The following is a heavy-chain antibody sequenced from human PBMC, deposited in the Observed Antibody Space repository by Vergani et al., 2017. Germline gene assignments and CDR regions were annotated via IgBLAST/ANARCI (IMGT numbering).Heavy chain of an antibody. D-gene: IGHD1-1*01. CDR2: ISYDGTQK. J-gene: IGHJ1*01. Sequence: QVQLVESGGGVVQPGRSLRLSCAASGFTFNQYGMHWVRQAPGKGLEWVAVISYDGTQKYYADSVKGRFTISRDNSKSTLYLQMNSLRTEGTAVYYCATKSCGTPGCQIGYFREWGQGTLVTVSS. CDR3: ATKSCGTPGCQIGYFRE. V-gene: IGHV3-30*03. CDR1: GFTFNQYG.